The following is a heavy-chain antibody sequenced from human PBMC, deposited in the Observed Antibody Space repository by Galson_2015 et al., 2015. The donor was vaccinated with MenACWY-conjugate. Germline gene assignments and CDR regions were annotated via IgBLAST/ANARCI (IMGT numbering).Heavy chain of an antibody. J-gene: IGHJ5*02. CDR2: IHHSETT. D-gene: IGHD3-22*01. V-gene: IGHV4-39*01. CDR1: GGSIYSSDHW. CDR3: ARLPRGINLILEGS. Sequence: SETLSLTCSVSGGSIYSSDHWWGWIRQPPGKGLEWIASIHHSETTHYNPSLKSRVSISVDTSKNQFSLKLSPVSAADTAVYYCARLPRGINLILEGSWGQGILVTVSS.